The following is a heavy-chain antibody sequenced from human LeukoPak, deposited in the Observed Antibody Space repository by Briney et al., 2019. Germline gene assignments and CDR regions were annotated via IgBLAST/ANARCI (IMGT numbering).Heavy chain of an antibody. D-gene: IGHD3-16*01. V-gene: IGHV4-34*01. CDR2: INHSGST. CDR3: ARGFWGFLHYHYYYMDV. CDR1: GGSFSGYY. Sequence: SETLSLTCAVYGGSFSGYYWSWIRQPPGKGLEWIGEINHSGSTNYNPSLKSRVTISVDTSKNQFSLKLSSVTAADTAVYYCARGFWGFLHYHYYYMDVWGKGTTVTVSS. J-gene: IGHJ6*03.